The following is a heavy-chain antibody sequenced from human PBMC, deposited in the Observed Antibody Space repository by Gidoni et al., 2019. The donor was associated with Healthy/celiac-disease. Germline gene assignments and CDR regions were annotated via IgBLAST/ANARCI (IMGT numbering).Heavy chain of an antibody. V-gene: IGHV3-33*01. D-gene: IGHD6-13*01. CDR1: GFSFRNYG. Sequence: QVQLVESGGGVVQPGRSLRLSCAASGFSFRNYGMHWVRQAPGKGLEWVAVIWYDGSNKYYADSVKGRFTISRDNSKSTLYLQMNSLRAEDTAVYYCARELGAADYWGQGALVTVSS. J-gene: IGHJ4*02. CDR2: IWYDGSNK. CDR3: ARELGAADY.